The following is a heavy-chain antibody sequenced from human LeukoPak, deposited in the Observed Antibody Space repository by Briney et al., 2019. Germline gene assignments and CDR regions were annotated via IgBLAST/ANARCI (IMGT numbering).Heavy chain of an antibody. D-gene: IGHD3-22*01. J-gene: IGHJ4*02. Sequence: GGSLRLSCAASGFTFSNCAMSWVRQAPEKGLEWVSGISGSGSSTYYADSVKGRFTISRDNSKNTLYLQMNSLRAEDTAVYYCARGGDSSGYFPSALDYWGQGTLVTVSS. V-gene: IGHV3-23*01. CDR3: ARGGDSSGYFPSALDY. CDR2: ISGSGSST. CDR1: GFTFSNCA.